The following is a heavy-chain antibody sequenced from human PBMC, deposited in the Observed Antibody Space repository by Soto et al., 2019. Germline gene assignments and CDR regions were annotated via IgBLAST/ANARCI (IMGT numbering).Heavy chain of an antibody. CDR1: GFSFGDYA. Sequence: GGSLRLSCAASGFSFGDYAMSWVRQAPGKGLEWVSGISGTGSRTSYADSVRGRFTISRDNVNNTLSLQMDSLRAEDTAVYYCARGGRYTYGYGDYSYGMDVWGQGTTVTVSS. J-gene: IGHJ6*02. CDR2: ISGTGSRT. D-gene: IGHD5-18*01. CDR3: ARGGRYTYGYGDYSYGMDV. V-gene: IGHV3-23*01.